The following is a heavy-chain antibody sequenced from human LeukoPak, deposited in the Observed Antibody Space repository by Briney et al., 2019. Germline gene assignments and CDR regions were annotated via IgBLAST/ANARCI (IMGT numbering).Heavy chain of an antibody. V-gene: IGHV3-23*01. D-gene: IGHD3-16*02. J-gene: IGHJ4*02. CDR2: ISGIGGST. CDR1: GFTFSSYG. CDR3: AKGGLIVKDF. Sequence: RGSLRLSCAASGFTFSSYGMSWVRQAPGKGLEWVSTISGIGGSTKYADSVKGRFTISRDNSKNTLYLQMNSLRAEDTAVYYCAKGGLIVKDFWGQGTLVTVSS.